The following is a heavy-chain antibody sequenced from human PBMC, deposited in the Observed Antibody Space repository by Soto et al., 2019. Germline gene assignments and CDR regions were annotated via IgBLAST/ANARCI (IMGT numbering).Heavy chain of an antibody. CDR3: ALMKGSRGIAGDAFDI. J-gene: IGHJ3*02. CDR2: IFSNDEK. CDR1: GFSLSNARMG. D-gene: IGHD6-13*01. Sequence: SGPTLVNPTETLTLTCTVSGFSLSNARMGVSWIRQPPGKALEWLAHIFSNDEKSYSTSLKSRLTISKDTSKSQVVLTMTNMDPVDTATYYCALMKGSRGIAGDAFDIWGQGTMVTVSS. V-gene: IGHV2-26*01.